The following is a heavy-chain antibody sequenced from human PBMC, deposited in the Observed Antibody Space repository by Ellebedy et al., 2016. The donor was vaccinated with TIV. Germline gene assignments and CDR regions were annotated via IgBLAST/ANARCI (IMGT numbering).Heavy chain of an antibody. CDR2: IYSSGST. Sequence: SETLSLTCAVYGGSFSGYYWNWIRQPPGKGLEWIGYIYSSGSTKYNPSLKSRVTISVDMSKNQFSLRLTSVTAADTAVYYCAEGRSGWYYFDYWGQGTLVTVSS. V-gene: IGHV4-59*12. J-gene: IGHJ4*02. CDR1: GGSFSGYY. CDR3: AEGRSGWYYFDY. D-gene: IGHD6-19*01.